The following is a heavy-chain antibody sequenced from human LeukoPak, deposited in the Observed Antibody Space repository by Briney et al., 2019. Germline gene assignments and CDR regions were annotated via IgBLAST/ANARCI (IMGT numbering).Heavy chain of an antibody. CDR3: FQAEDGIRYFDWPEYYYGMDV. CDR2: IYYSGST. V-gene: IGHV4-39*01. D-gene: IGHD3-9*01. CDR1: GGSISSSSYY. J-gene: IGHJ6*02. Sequence: SETLSLTCTVSGGSISSSSYYWGWIRQPPGKGLEWIGSIYYSGSTYYNPSLKSRVTISVDTSKNQFSLKLSSVTAADTAVYFFFQAEDGIRYFDWPEYYYGMDVWGQGTTVTVSS.